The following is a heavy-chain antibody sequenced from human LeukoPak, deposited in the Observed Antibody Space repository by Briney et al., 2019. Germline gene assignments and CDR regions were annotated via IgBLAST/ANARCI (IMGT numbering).Heavy chain of an antibody. Sequence: SENLSLTCVVSGGSISSGGYSWNWIRQPPGKAPEYIGYIYHGGSAYYNPSLKSRVTITIDRSNNHFSLNLTSVTAADTAVYYCARGGGWLDPWGQGTLVTVSS. CDR1: GGSISSGGYS. D-gene: IGHD2-15*01. CDR3: ARGGGWLDP. J-gene: IGHJ5*02. CDR2: IYHGGSA. V-gene: IGHV4-30-2*01.